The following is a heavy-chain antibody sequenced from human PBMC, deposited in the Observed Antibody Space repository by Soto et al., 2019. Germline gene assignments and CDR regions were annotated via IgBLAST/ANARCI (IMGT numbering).Heavy chain of an antibody. Sequence: QLQLQESGPGLVKPSETLSLTCTVSGGSISSSSYYWGWIRQPPGKGLEGIGGIYYSGSTYYNPSLKSPVTISVDTSKNQFSRKLSSVTAADTAVYYCARLGADYGDWCDPWGQGTLVTVSS. V-gene: IGHV4-39*01. CDR1: GGSISSSSYY. CDR3: ARLGADYGDWCDP. D-gene: IGHD4-17*01. CDR2: IYYSGST. J-gene: IGHJ5*02.